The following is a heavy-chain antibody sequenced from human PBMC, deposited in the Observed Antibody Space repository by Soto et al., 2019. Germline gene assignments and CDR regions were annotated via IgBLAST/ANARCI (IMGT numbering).Heavy chain of an antibody. V-gene: IGHV3-33*01. Sequence: GGSLRLSCAASGFTFSSYGMHWVRQAPGKGLEWVAVIWYDGSNKYYADSVKGRFTISRDNAKNSLYLQMNSLRDEDTAVYYCARDRYYGSGSNNWFDPWGQGTLVTVSS. J-gene: IGHJ5*02. D-gene: IGHD3-10*01. CDR1: GFTFSSYG. CDR2: IWYDGSNK. CDR3: ARDRYYGSGSNNWFDP.